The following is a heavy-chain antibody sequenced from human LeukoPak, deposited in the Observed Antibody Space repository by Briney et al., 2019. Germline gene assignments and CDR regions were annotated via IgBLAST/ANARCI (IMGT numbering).Heavy chain of an antibody. CDR3: ARTTVVTDWYFDL. D-gene: IGHD4-23*01. CDR2: INHSGST. V-gene: IGHV4-34*01. J-gene: IGHJ2*01. CDR1: GGSFSGYY. Sequence: ASETLSLTCAVYGGSFSGYYWSWIRQPPGKGLEWIGEINHSGSTNYNPSLKSRVTISVDTSKNQFSLKLSSVTAADTAVYYCARTTVVTDWYFDLWGRGTLVTVSS.